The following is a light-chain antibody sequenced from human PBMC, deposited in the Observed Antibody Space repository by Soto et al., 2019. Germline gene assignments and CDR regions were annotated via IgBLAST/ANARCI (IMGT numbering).Light chain of an antibody. CDR3: QQYGSSPRT. V-gene: IGKV3-20*01. CDR1: QSVSSSY. Sequence: EIVLTQSPGTLSLSPGERATXXXXXSQSVSSSYLAWYXXKHGQXXRXXIYGASTRATGIPDRFSGSGSGTDLTLTISRLEPEDFAVYYCQQYGSSPRTFGQGTKVDI. CDR2: GAS. J-gene: IGKJ1*01.